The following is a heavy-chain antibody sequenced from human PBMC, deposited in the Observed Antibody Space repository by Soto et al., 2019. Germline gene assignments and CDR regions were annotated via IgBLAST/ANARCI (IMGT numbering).Heavy chain of an antibody. CDR3: AQCSVNTVDSSGFYDY. Sequence: PSETLSLTCAVYGGSFSAYYWSWIRQPPGKGQEWIGEINHSGGTSYNPSLKSRVTISVDTSKSQYSLKLTSVTAADRAVYYCAQCSVNTVDSSGFYDYWGQGTLVTVSS. D-gene: IGHD3-22*01. CDR1: GGSFSAYY. CDR2: INHSGGT. V-gene: IGHV4-34*01. J-gene: IGHJ4*02.